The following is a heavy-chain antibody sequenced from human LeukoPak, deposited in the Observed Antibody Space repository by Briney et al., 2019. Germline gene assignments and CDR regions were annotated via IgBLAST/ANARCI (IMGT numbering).Heavy chain of an antibody. Sequence: PSETLSLTCTVSSGSISSYYWSWIRQPPGKGLEWIGYIYYSGSTNYNPSLKSRVTISVDTSKNQFSLKLSSVTAADTAVYYCARLHGAAGYWYFDLWGRGTLVTVSS. J-gene: IGHJ2*01. D-gene: IGHD6-13*01. CDR2: IYYSGST. CDR3: ARLHGAAGYWYFDL. CDR1: SGSISSYY. V-gene: IGHV4-59*08.